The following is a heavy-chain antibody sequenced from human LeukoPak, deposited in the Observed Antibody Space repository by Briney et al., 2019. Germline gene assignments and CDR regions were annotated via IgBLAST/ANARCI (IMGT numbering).Heavy chain of an antibody. CDR3: TRVVVTAIEFVAY. CDR1: GFTFGDYA. D-gene: IGHD2-21*02. CDR2: IRSKAYGGTT. J-gene: IGHJ4*02. Sequence: GGSLRLSCTASGFTFGDYAMSWVRQAPGKGLEWVGFIRSKAYGGTTEYAASVKGRFTISRDDSKSIAYLQMNSLKTEDTAVYYCTRVVVTAIEFVAYWGQRTLVTVSS. V-gene: IGHV3-49*04.